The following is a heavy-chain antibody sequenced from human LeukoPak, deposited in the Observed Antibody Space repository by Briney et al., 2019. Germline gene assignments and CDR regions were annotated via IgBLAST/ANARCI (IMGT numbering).Heavy chain of an antibody. D-gene: IGHD7-27*01. CDR2: ISSTSHI. CDR3: ARDHDWGFDY. Sequence: KAGGSLRLSCAASGFTFSSYSMNWVHQAPGKGLEWVSYISSTSHIYYADSVKGRFTISRDNAKNSLYLQMNSLRDEDTAVYYCARDHDWGFDYWGQGTLVTVSS. CDR1: GFTFSSYS. V-gene: IGHV3-21*05. J-gene: IGHJ4*02.